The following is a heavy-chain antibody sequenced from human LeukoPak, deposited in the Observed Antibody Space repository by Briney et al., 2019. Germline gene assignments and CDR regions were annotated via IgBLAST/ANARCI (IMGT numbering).Heavy chain of an antibody. CDR2: IKFDGIQE. J-gene: IGHJ4*02. D-gene: IGHD3-22*01. CDR1: EFSLSSYG. V-gene: IGHV3-33*05. Sequence: GGSLRLSCAASEFSLSSYGMNWVRQAPGKGLEWVGGIKFDGIQEFYADSVEGRFTVSKDTSKNTLHLQMDSLRAEDTAVYYCASGSLGHYYDSSGYEYWGQGTLVTVSS. CDR3: ASGSLGHYYDSSGYEY.